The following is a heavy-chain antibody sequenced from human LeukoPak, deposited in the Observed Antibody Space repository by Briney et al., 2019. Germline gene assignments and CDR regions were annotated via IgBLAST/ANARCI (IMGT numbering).Heavy chain of an antibody. CDR3: AKDCLGITIFGVVCDAFDI. D-gene: IGHD3-3*01. V-gene: IGHV3-23*01. CDR1: GFTFSNYA. Sequence: GGSLRLSCAASGFTFSNYAMSWVRQAPGKGLEWHLDISGNGALTHYADSVKGRFTISRDNSKNTLYLQMNSLRAEDTAVYYCAKDCLGITIFGVVCDAFDIWGQGTMVTVSS. CDR2: ISGNGALT. J-gene: IGHJ3*02.